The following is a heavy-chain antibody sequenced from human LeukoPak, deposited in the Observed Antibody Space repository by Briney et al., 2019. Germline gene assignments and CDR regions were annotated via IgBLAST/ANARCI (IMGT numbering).Heavy chain of an antibody. CDR2: INPNSGGT. V-gene: IGHV1-2*02. CDR3: ARGGEDTAMVSYYYYYMDV. CDR1: GYTFTGYY. Sequence: ASVKVSCKASGYTFTGYYMHWVRQAPGQGLEWMGWINPNSGGTNYAQKFQGRVTMTRDTSISTAYMELSRLRSDDTAVYYCARGGEDTAMVSYYYYYMDVWGKGTTVTVSS. D-gene: IGHD5-18*01. J-gene: IGHJ6*03.